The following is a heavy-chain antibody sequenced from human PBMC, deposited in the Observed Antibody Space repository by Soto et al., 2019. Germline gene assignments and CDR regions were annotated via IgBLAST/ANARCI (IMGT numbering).Heavy chain of an antibody. V-gene: IGHV3-7*01. CDR2: IKQDGSEK. CDR1: GFTFSSYW. J-gene: IGHJ6*02. D-gene: IGHD3-3*01. Sequence: XGSLRHSCAAPGFTFSSYWMSWVRQAPGKGLEWVANIKQDGSEKYYVDSVKGRFTISRDNAKNSLYLQMNSLRAEDTAVYYCARALYDFWSGYYYYYYGMDVWGQGTTVTVSS. CDR3: ARALYDFWSGYYYYYYGMDV.